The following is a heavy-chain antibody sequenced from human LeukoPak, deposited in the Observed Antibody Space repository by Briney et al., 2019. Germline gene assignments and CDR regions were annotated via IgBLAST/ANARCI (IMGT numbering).Heavy chain of an antibody. J-gene: IGHJ4*02. CDR2: IYPGDSDT. D-gene: IGHD3-22*01. CDR3: ARHVFPYDSSGYYQLDY. Sequence: GESLKISCKGSGYSFTSYWIGWVRQMPGKGLEWMGIIYPGDSDTRYSPSFQGQVTTSADKSISTAYLQWSSLKASDTAMYYCARHVFPYDSSGYYQLDYWGQGTLVTVSS. V-gene: IGHV5-51*01. CDR1: GYSFTSYW.